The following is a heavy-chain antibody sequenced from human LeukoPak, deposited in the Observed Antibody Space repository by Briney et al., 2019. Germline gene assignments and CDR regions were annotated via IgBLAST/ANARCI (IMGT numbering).Heavy chain of an antibody. J-gene: IGHJ5*02. CDR1: GFTVSSIH. V-gene: IGHV3-11*01. CDR2: ISSSGSTI. Sequence: GGSLRLSCAASGFTVSSIHMVWVRQAPGKGLEWVSYISSSGSTIYYADSVEGRFTISRDNAKNSLYLQMNSLRAEDTAVYYCARDRYGFCWFDPWGQGTLVTVSS. D-gene: IGHD5-18*01. CDR3: ARDRYGFCWFDP.